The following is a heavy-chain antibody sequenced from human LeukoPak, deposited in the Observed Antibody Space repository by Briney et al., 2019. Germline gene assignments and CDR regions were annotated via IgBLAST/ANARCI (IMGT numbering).Heavy chain of an antibody. CDR3: ARGYYYDSSGYYSQGY. J-gene: IGHJ4*02. D-gene: IGHD3-22*01. CDR2: ISSSSSTI. CDR1: GFTFSSYS. V-gene: IGHV3-48*04. Sequence: GGSLRLSCAPSGFTFSSYSMNWVRQAPGKGLEWVSYISSSSSTIYYADSVKGRFTISRDNAKNSLCLQMNSLRAEDTAVYYCARGYYYDSSGYYSQGYWGQGTLVTVSS.